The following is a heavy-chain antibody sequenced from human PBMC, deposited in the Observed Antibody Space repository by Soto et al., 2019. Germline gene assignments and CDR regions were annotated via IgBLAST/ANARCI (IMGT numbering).Heavy chain of an antibody. J-gene: IGHJ4*02. D-gene: IGHD2-8*02. CDR1: GFPFTNYW. CDR2: ISPDGSDV. V-gene: IGHV3-74*01. CDR3: ACWGHIVPVAPSDFDR. Sequence: QVVESGGGLVPPGGSLSLSCAASGFPFTNYWMNWVRQTPGKGLLWVSRISPDGSDVGYADSVEGRFTVYRDNAKNTLYLQMHSLRAEDTAMYYCACWGHIVPVAPSDFDRWGQGTLVTVSS.